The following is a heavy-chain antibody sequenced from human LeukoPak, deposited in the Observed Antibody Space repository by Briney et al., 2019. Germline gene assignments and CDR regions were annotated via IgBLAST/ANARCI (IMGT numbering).Heavy chain of an antibody. Sequence: SETLSLTCAVSGYSISSGYYWGWIRQPPGKGLEWIGNVYQSGITYYNASLKSRVTISLDTSKNQFSLKLNSVTAADTAVYYCARRYSNSYFDYWGQGTLVTVSS. D-gene: IGHD4-11*01. CDR3: ARRYSNSYFDY. CDR2: VYQSGIT. CDR1: GYSISSGYY. J-gene: IGHJ4*02. V-gene: IGHV4-38-2*01.